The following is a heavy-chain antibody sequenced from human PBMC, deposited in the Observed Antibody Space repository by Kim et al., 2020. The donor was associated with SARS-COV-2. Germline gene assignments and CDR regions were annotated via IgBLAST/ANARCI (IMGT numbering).Heavy chain of an antibody. J-gene: IGHJ4*02. CDR2: ISSSGSTI. CDR1: GFTFSSYE. V-gene: IGHV3-48*03. D-gene: IGHD1-26*01. Sequence: GGSLRLSCAASGFTFSSYEMNWVRQAPGKGLEWVSYISSSGSTIYYADSVKGRFTISRDNAKNSLYLQMNSLRAEDTAVYYCARDRVGATFDYWGQGTLVTVSS. CDR3: ARDRVGATFDY.